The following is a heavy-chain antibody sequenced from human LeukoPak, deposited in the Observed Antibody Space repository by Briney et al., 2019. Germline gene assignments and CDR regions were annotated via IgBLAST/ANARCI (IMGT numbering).Heavy chain of an antibody. Sequence: PSETLSLTCTVSGGSISSYYWSWIRQPPGKGLEWIGYIYFTGSTNYNPSLKSRVTMSVDTSNNQFSLKLSSVTAADTAVYYCARRYCTDGVCYLVSWGQGTLDTVSS. V-gene: IGHV4-59*12. CDR3: ARRYCTDGVCYLVS. D-gene: IGHD2-8*01. J-gene: IGHJ5*02. CDR1: GGSISSYY. CDR2: IYFTGST.